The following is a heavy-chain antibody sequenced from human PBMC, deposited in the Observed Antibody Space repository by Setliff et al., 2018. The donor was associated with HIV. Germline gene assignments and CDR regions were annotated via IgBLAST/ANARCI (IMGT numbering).Heavy chain of an antibody. CDR1: GDTFTDSY. CDR2: SNPNYGYT. J-gene: IGHJ2*01. CDR3: ARAPANPPIRKPIRLYFYFDI. Sequence: GASVNVSCKASGDTFTDSYIHWMRKAPGQGLEWMGWSNPNYGYTIYAQNFQGRVTMTKDTSSSTAYMQLNNLTSDDAAEYYCARAPANPPIRKPIRLYFYFDIWGRGTLVTVSS. D-gene: IGHD2-8*01. V-gene: IGHV1-2*02.